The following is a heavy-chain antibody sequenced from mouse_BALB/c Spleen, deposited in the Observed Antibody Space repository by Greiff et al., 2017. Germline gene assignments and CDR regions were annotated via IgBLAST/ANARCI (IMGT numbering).Heavy chain of an antibody. CDR1: GYSITSDYA. CDR2: ISYSGST. J-gene: IGHJ3*01. V-gene: IGHV3-2*02. Sequence: EVKLMESGPGLVKPSQSLSLTCTVTGYSITSDYAWNWIRQFPGNKLEWMGYISYSGSTSYNPSLKSRISITRDTSKNQFFLQLNSVTTEDTATYYCARWRSAWFAYWGQGTLVTVSA. CDR3: ARWRSAWFAY.